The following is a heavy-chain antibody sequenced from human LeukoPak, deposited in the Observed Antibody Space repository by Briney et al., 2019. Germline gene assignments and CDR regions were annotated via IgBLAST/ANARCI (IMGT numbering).Heavy chain of an antibody. CDR1: GFSFSRYA. D-gene: IGHD3-3*01. CDR2: ISGSAIIT. Sequence: PGGSLRLSCAVSGFSFSRYAMAWVRQAPGKGLEWVSLISGSAIITNYAESMKGRFTISRDNSKNTLYLQMNSLRAEDTAVYYCARERFLEWLPPPNGMDVWGQGTTVTVSS. V-gene: IGHV3-23*01. CDR3: ARERFLEWLPPPNGMDV. J-gene: IGHJ6*02.